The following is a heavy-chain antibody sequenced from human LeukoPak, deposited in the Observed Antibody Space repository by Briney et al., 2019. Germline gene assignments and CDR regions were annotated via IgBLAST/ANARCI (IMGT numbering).Heavy chain of an antibody. Sequence: PSETLSLTCTVSGGSINNYYWSWIRQPPGKGLEWIGYIYYRGSTNYSPSLKSRVTFSVGTSKNQFSLKLNSVTAADTAVYYCARGGDYGDLRYFDYWGQGTLVTVSS. CDR2: IYYRGST. D-gene: IGHD4-17*01. CDR1: GGSINNYY. CDR3: ARGGDYGDLRYFDY. J-gene: IGHJ4*02. V-gene: IGHV4-59*01.